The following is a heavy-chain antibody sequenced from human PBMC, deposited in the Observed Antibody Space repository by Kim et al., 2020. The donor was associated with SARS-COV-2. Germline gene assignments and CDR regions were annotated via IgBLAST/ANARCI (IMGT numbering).Heavy chain of an antibody. CDR3: VRLGCSATSCTTFDY. D-gene: IGHD2-2*01. V-gene: IGHV4-59*08. Sequence: PSLKSRVTISVDTSKNQFSLKLSFGTAADTAMYYCVRLGCSATSCTTFDYWGQGTLVTVSS. J-gene: IGHJ4*02.